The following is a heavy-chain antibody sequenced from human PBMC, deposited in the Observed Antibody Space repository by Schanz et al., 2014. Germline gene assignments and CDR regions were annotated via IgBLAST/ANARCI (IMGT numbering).Heavy chain of an antibody. CDR2: INPYSGAT. D-gene: IGHD1-7*01. Sequence: QVQLVQSGAEVRKPGASVRVSCKASGYSFAAFFIHWVRQTPGQGLEWMGCINPYSGATYYAQKFQGRVTLTSDASLTTVYMEVHSLTSDDTAVFFCARDQTGTTNWFDPWGQGTLVIVSS. V-gene: IGHV1-2*02. J-gene: IGHJ5*02. CDR3: ARDQTGTTNWFDP. CDR1: GYSFAAFF.